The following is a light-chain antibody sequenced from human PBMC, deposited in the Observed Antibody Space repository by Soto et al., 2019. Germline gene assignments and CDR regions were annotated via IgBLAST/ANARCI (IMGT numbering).Light chain of an antibody. Sequence: QPVLTQPPSMSGSPGQSVTISCTGTTSDVGSYNRVSWYQQPPGTAPKLMIYEVSNRPSGVPDRFSGSKSGNTASLTISGLQAEDEADYYCSSFTSSSTVVFGGGTKLTVL. CDR1: TSDVGSYNR. J-gene: IGLJ2*01. CDR2: EVS. CDR3: SSFTSSSTVV. V-gene: IGLV2-18*02.